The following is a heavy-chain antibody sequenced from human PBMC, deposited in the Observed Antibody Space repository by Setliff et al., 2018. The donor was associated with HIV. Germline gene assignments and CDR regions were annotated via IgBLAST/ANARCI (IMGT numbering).Heavy chain of an antibody. V-gene: IGHV1-18*01. Sequence: AASVKVSCKASGYTFTTSAISWVRQAPGQGLQWMGWSHTYNGNVNYARNFRGRVTMTTDASTSTAFMELYNLRSDDTAVYYCVRIVRPSYYYYYYMDVWGKGTTVTVSS. CDR3: VRIVRPSYYYYYYMDV. CDR2: SHTYNGNV. CDR1: GYTFTTSA. D-gene: IGHD3-10*02. J-gene: IGHJ6*03.